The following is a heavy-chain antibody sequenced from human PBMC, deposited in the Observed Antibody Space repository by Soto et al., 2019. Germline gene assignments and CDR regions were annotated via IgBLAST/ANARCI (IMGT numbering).Heavy chain of an antibody. J-gene: IGHJ6*02. CDR1: GFTSSNAW. D-gene: IGHD3-3*01. CDR3: TTEGPDFWSGNYGMDV. V-gene: IGHV3-15*01. Sequence: GGSLRLSCAASGFTSSNAWMSWVRQAPGKGLEWVGRIKSKTDGGTTDYAAPVKGRFTISRDDSKSTRYLQMNSLKTEDTAVYYCTTEGPDFWSGNYGMDVWGQGTTVTVSS. CDR2: IKSKTDGGTT.